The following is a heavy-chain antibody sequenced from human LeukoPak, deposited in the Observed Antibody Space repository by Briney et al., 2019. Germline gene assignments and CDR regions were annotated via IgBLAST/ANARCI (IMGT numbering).Heavy chain of an antibody. CDR2: ISYDGSNK. V-gene: IGHV3-30-3*01. CDR1: GFTFSSYA. CDR3: ARAGLRVYVRYYGMDV. Sequence: PGRSLRLSCAASGFTFSSYAMHWVRQAPGKGLEWVAVISYDGSNKYYADSVKGRFTISRDNSKNTLYLQMNSLRVEDTAVYYCARAGLRVYVRYYGMDVWGQGTTVTVSS. D-gene: IGHD3-10*01. J-gene: IGHJ6*02.